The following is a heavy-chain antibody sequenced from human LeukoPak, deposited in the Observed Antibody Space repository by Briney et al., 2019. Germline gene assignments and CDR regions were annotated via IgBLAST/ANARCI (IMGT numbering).Heavy chain of an antibody. CDR2: MNPNSGNT. J-gene: IGHJ3*02. V-gene: IGHV1-8*01. Sequence: ASVKVSCKASGYTFTSYDINWVRQATGQGLEWTGWMNPNSGNTGYAQKFQGRVTMTRNTSISTAYMELSSLRSEDTAVYYCARVGCSSTSCYYAFDIWGQGTMVTVSS. CDR1: GYTFTSYD. CDR3: ARVGCSSTSCYYAFDI. D-gene: IGHD2-2*01.